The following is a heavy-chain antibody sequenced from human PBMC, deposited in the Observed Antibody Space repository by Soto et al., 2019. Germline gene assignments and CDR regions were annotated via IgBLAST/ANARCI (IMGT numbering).Heavy chain of an antibody. CDR3: AKVTRGRYFDWSDFDY. CDR1: GFTFSSYA. J-gene: IGHJ4*02. CDR2: SSGSGGST. V-gene: IGHV3-23*01. Sequence: GGSLRLSCAASGFTFSSYAMSWVRQAPGKGLEWVSASSGSGGSTSYADAVKGRFTISRDNSKNTLYLQMNSLRAEDTAVYYCAKVTRGRYFDWSDFDYWGQGTLVTVSS. D-gene: IGHD3-9*01.